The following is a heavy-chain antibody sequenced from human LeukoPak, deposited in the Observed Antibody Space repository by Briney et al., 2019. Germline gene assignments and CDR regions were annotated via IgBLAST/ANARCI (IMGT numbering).Heavy chain of an antibody. CDR2: IYYSGST. CDR3: ARLWMPYYFVY. CDR1: GGSISSYY. Sequence: SETLSLTCTVSGGSISSYYWSWIRQPPGKGLEWIGYIYYSGSTNYNPSLKSRVTISVDTSKNQFSLKLSSVTAADTAVYYCARLWMPYYFVYWGQGPLVTVSS. V-gene: IGHV4-59*08. J-gene: IGHJ4*02. D-gene: IGHD5-12*01.